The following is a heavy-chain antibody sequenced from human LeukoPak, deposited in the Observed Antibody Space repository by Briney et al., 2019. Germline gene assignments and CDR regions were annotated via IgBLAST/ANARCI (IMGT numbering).Heavy chain of an antibody. Sequence: GRSLRLSCAASGFTFSSYGMHWVRQAPGKGLEWVAVIWYDGSNKYYADSVKGRFTISRGNTEYTLYLQMNSLRTEDTAVYYCARDGDAAIRGVNFDYWGQGTLVTVSS. CDR3: ARDGDAAIRGVNFDY. CDR2: IWYDGSNK. J-gene: IGHJ4*02. V-gene: IGHV3-30*19. D-gene: IGHD3-10*01. CDR1: GFTFSSYG.